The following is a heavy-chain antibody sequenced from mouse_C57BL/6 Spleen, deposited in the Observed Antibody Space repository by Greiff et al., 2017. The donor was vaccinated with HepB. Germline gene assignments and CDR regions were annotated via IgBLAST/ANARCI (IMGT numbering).Heavy chain of an antibody. J-gene: IGHJ4*01. D-gene: IGHD2-4*01. CDR2: IDPEDGDT. V-gene: IGHV14-1*01. Sequence: LQQSGAELVRPGASVKLSCTASGFNIKDYYMHWVKQRPEQGLEWIGRIDPEDGDTEYAPKFQGKATMTADTSSNTAYLQLSSLTSEDTAVYYCTTPGGLRRYAMDYWGQGTSVTVSS. CDR1: GFNIKDYY. CDR3: TTPGGLRRYAMDY.